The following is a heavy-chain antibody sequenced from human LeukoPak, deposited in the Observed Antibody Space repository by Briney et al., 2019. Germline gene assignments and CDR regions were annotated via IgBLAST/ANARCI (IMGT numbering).Heavy chain of an antibody. V-gene: IGHV3-20*04. J-gene: IGHJ4*02. CDR2: INYNGAIT. D-gene: IGHD3-3*02. CDR1: GFTFVDYG. CDR3: ARDRLGPSFSVSHFDL. Sequence: GGSLRLSCATSGFTFVDYGLSWVRRAPGKGLEWLCSINYNGAITDYADSVKGRFTISRDNAKNSLYLRMDSLRAEDTALYYCARDRLGPSFSVSHFDLWGQGTLVTVSS.